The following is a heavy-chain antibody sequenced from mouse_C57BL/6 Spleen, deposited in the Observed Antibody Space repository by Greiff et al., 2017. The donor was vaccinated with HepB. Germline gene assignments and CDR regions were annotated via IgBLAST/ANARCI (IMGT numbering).Heavy chain of an antibody. J-gene: IGHJ2*01. V-gene: IGHV1-55*01. CDR3: ARDYDNDGYFDY. D-gene: IGHD2-4*01. Sequence: VQLQQPGAELVKPGASVKMSCKASGYTFTSYCITWVKQRPGQGLEWIGVIYPGSGSTNYNAKFKSKATLTVDTSSSTAYMQRSSLTSEDSAVYYCARDYDNDGYFDYWGQGTTLTVSS. CDR2: IYPGSGST. CDR1: GYTFTSYC.